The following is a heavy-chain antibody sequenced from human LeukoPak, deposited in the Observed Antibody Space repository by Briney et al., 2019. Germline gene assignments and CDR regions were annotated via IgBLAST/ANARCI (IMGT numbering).Heavy chain of an antibody. Sequence: GGSLRLSCAASGFTFSSYGMHWVRQAPGKGLEWVAVISYDGSNKYYADSVKGRFTISRDNSKNTLYLQMNSLRAEDTAVYYCAKALRPSGYDFDYWGQGTLVTVSS. V-gene: IGHV3-30*18. D-gene: IGHD5-12*01. CDR2: ISYDGSNK. CDR1: GFTFSSYG. CDR3: AKALRPSGYDFDY. J-gene: IGHJ4*02.